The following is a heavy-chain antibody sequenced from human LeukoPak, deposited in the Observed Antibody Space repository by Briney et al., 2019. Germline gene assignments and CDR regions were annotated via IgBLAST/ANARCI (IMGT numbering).Heavy chain of an antibody. V-gene: IGHV4-59*08. J-gene: IGHJ3*02. CDR3: PRMSSFDDVLDAFDI. CDR1: AGSISNYY. CDR2: IYYSGST. Sequence: NSSETLSLTCTVSAGSISNYYWSWIRQPPGKGLEWIGSIYYSGSTKYHPSLTSQVTISVDTSKNQSSLKLTSVTAADTPVYYCPRMSSFDDVLDAFDIWGQGTMVTVSS. D-gene: IGHD1-1*01.